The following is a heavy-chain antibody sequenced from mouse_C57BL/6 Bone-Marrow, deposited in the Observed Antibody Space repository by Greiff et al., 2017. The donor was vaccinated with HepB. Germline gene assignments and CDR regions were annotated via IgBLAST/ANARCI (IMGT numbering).Heavy chain of an antibody. CDR2: IDPSDSYT. CDR3: ARDGFFDGYLYYFDY. CDR1: GYTFTSYW. D-gene: IGHD2-3*01. J-gene: IGHJ2*01. Sequence: VQLQQPGAELVRPGTSVKLSCKASGYTFTSYWMHWVKQRPGQGLEWIGVIDPSDSYTNYNQKFKGKATLTVDTSSSTAYMQLSSLTSEDSAVYYCARDGFFDGYLYYFDYWGQGTTLTVSS. V-gene: IGHV1-59*01.